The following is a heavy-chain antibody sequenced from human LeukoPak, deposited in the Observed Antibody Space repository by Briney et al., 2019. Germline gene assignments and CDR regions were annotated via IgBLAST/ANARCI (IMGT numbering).Heavy chain of an antibody. CDR2: IYGGGST. J-gene: IGHJ4*02. CDR1: GFTVSSYY. Sequence: GGSLRLSCAASGFTVSSYYVSWARQAPGKGLEWVSVIYGGGSTYYADSVKGRFTISGDNSKNTLYLQMNNLRVEDTALYYCARDSEYSYGYDFDYWGQGTLVTVSS. CDR3: ARDSEYSYGYDFDY. D-gene: IGHD5-18*01. V-gene: IGHV3-53*01.